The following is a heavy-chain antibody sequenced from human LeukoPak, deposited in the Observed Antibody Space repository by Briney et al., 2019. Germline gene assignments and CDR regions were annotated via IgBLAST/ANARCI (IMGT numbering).Heavy chain of an antibody. CDR3: ASGIASENSVAIEY. Sequence: GGSLRLSCAASGFTFSSYWMYWVRQAPGKGLVWVSRINSAGNSAFYADSVKGRFTISRDNAKNTLYLQLNSLRAEDTAVYYCASGIASENSVAIEYWGQGALVTVSS. J-gene: IGHJ4*02. CDR1: GFTFSSYW. CDR2: INSAGNSA. V-gene: IGHV3-74*01. D-gene: IGHD6-13*01.